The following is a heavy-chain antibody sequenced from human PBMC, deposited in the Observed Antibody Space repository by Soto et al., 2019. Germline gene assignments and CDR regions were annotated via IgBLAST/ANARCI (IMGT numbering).Heavy chain of an antibody. J-gene: IGHJ6*02. Sequence: ASVKVSCKASGYTFTGYYMHWVRQASGQGLEWMGWINPNSGGTNYAQKFQGWVTMTRDTSISTAYMELSRLRSDDTAVYYCARDQGITTFGVYSMSYYGMDVWGQGTTVTVSS. CDR3: ARDQGITTFGVYSMSYYGMDV. V-gene: IGHV1-2*04. CDR2: INPNSGGT. D-gene: IGHD3-3*01. CDR1: GYTFTGYY.